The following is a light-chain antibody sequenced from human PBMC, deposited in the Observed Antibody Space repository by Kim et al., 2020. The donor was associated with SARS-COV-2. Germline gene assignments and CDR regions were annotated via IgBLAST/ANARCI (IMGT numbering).Light chain of an antibody. CDR3: QQSDVTPYT. V-gene: IGKV1-39*01. J-gene: IGKJ2*01. CDR2: AAS. CDR1: QTIGKY. Sequence: SASVGDRVTITCRASQTIGKYLNWYQQTPGTAPKLLIYAASTLQSGVPSRFSGSGSGTDFTLTISNLQPGDSATYYCQQSDVTPYTFGQGTKLEI.